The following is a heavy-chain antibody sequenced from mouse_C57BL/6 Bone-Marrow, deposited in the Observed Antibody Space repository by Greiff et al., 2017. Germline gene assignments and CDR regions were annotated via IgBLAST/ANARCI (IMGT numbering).Heavy chain of an antibody. CDR2: IDPENGDT. CDR1: GFNIKDDY. Sequence: VQLQQSGAELVRPGASVKLSCTASGFNIKDDYMHWVKQRPEPGLEWIGWIDPENGDTEYASKFQGKATLTADTSSNTAYLHRSSLTSEDTAVYYCTFLYYYSRYAWFAYWGQGTLLTVSA. V-gene: IGHV14-4*01. D-gene: IGHD1-1*01. J-gene: IGHJ3*01. CDR3: TFLYYYSRYAWFAY.